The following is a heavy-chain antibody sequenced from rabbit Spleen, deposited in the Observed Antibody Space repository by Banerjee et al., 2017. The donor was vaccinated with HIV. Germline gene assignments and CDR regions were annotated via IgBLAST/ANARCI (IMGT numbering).Heavy chain of an antibody. D-gene: IGHD6-1*01. CDR2: IRAGSTSST. CDR1: GFSFSSSYW. CDR3: ASAYSDIYFNL. V-gene: IGHV1S45*01. Sequence: QEQLEESGGDLVKPEGSLTLTCTASGFSFSSSYWICWVRQAPGKGLEWIACIRAGSTSSTYYASWAKGRFTISKTSSTTVTLQMTSLTAADTATYFCASAYSDIYFNLWGPGTLVTVS. J-gene: IGHJ4*01.